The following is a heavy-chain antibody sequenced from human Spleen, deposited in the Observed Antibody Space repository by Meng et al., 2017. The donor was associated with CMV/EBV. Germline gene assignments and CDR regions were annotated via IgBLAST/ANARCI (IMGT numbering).Heavy chain of an antibody. V-gene: IGHV3-30*02. J-gene: IGHJ4*02. CDR1: GFMFSQYG. CDR3: AKDYRQYRWELLGYFDY. Sequence: GESLKISCAASGFMFSQYGIHWVRQVPGKGLEWVAFIRYDGDNQYFADSVKGRFTISRDNSKNTLYLQMNSLRPEDTAVYYCAKDYRQYRWELLGYFDYWGRGTLVTVSS. CDR2: IRYDGDNQ. D-gene: IGHD1-26*01.